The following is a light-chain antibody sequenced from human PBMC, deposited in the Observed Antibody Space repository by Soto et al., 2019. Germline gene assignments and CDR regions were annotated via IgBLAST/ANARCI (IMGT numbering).Light chain of an antibody. CDR1: QSVSSTS. J-gene: IGKJ5*01. CDR3: QQYGSSLIT. V-gene: IGKV3-20*01. CDR2: GAS. Sequence: DIVLTQSPGTLSLSPGERATLSCRASQSVSSTSLAWYQQKPGQAPSLLIYGASSRATGIPERFSGSGSGTDFTLTISRLEPEDFAVYYCQQYGSSLITFGQGTRLEIK.